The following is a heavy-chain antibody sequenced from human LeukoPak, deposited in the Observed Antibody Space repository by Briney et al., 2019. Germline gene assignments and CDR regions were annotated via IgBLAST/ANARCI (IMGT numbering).Heavy chain of an antibody. CDR1: GGSISHYF. CDR3: AKTVAGYWYFDL. D-gene: IGHD6-19*01. J-gene: IGHJ2*01. Sequence: KASETLSLTCTVSGGSISHYFWSWIRQPPGKALEWIGYIYYSGSTNYNPSLKSRVTISVDTSKNQISLKLSSVTAADTAVYYCAKTVAGYWYFDLWGRGTLVTVSS. CDR2: IYYSGST. V-gene: IGHV4-59*08.